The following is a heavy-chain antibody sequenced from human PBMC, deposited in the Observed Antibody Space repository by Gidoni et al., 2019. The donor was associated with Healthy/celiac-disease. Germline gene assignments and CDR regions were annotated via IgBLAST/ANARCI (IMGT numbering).Heavy chain of an antibody. V-gene: IGHV3-66*01. Sequence: EVQLVESGGGLVQPGGSLRLSCAASGFTVSSNYMSWVRQAPGKGLEWVSVIYSGGSTYYADSVKGRFTISRDNSKNTLYLQMNSLRAEDTAVYYCARDSVRGVVDYWGQGTLDTVSS. J-gene: IGHJ4*02. CDR3: ARDSVRGVVDY. D-gene: IGHD3-10*01. CDR1: GFTVSSNY. CDR2: IYSGGST.